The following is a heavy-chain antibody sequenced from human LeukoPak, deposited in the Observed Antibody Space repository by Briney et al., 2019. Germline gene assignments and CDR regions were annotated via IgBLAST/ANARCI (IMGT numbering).Heavy chain of an antibody. CDR3: ARAYGSGSYLLFDY. Sequence: ASVRVSCKASGYTFTSYGISWVRQAPGQGLEWMGWISAYNGNTNYAQKLQGRVTMTTDTSTSTAYMELRSLRSDDTAVYYCARAYGSGSYLLFDYWGQGTLVTVSS. J-gene: IGHJ4*02. CDR1: GYTFTSYG. D-gene: IGHD3-10*01. CDR2: ISAYNGNT. V-gene: IGHV1-18*01.